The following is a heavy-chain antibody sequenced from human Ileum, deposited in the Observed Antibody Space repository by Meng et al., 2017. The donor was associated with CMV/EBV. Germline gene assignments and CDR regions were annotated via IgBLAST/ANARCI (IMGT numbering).Heavy chain of an antibody. J-gene: IGHJ4*02. CDR1: GFTFSSYA. CDR3: ARGDFRIVGATSGIDY. V-gene: IGHV3-30*04. CDR2: ISYDGSNK. Sequence: GFTFSSYAMHWVRQAPGKGLEWVAVISYDGSNKYYADSVKGRFTISRDNSKNTLYLQMNSLRAEDTAVYYCARGDFRIVGATSGIDYWGQGTLVTVSS. D-gene: IGHD1-26*01.